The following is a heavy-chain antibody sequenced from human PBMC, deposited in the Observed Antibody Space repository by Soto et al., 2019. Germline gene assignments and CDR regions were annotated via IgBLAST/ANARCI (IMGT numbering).Heavy chain of an antibody. CDR1: GFSVTDHY. Sequence: GGSLRLSCAASGFSVTDHYMTWVRQAPGKGLEWVSVLYTGGSAYYGDSVKGRFTISRDSSTSTLYLQMNSLKVGDTAFYFCARSFNDRNTYFDYWSEGTLVTVSS. J-gene: IGHJ4*02. CDR3: ARSFNDRNTYFDY. V-gene: IGHV3-53*01. CDR2: LYTGGSA.